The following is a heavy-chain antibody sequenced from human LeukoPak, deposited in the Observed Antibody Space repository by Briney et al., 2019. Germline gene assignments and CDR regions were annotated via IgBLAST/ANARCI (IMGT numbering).Heavy chain of an antibody. CDR3: AREVSTTGPRYTDL. V-gene: IGHV1-2*06. J-gene: IGHJ2*01. CDR1: GYTFTGYY. D-gene: IGHD1-1*01. CDR2: INPNSGDT. Sequence: VASVKVSCKASGYTFTGYYMHWVRQAPGQGLEWMGRINPNSGDTDYAQKFQGRVTMTRDTSISTAYMELSRLRSDDTAVYYCAREVSTTGPRYTDLWGRGALVTVSS.